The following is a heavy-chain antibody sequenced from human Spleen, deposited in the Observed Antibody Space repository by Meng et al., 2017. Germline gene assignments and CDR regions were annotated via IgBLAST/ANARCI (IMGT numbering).Heavy chain of an antibody. CDR3: ARDVIYYDSSGYYGCFDI. Sequence: GGSLRLSCAASGFTFSDYYMSWIRQAPGKGLEWVSYISSSGSTIYYADSVKGRFTISRDNAKNSLYLQMNSLRAEDTAVYYCARDVIYYDSSGYYGCFDIWGQGTMVTVSS. CDR2: ISSSGSTI. J-gene: IGHJ3*02. CDR1: GFTFSDYY. D-gene: IGHD3-22*01. V-gene: IGHV3-11*04.